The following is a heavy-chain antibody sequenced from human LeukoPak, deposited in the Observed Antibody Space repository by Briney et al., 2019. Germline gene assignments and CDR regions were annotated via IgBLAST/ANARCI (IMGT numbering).Heavy chain of an antibody. J-gene: IGHJ6*03. V-gene: IGHV3-64*01. CDR2: ISSNGDST. Sequence: PGGSLRLSCAASGFTFSTYAMHWVRQAPGKGLEYVSTISSNGDSTSYASSAKGRFTISRDNSKNTLYLQMGSLRAEDMAVYFCARSPTYYYDTSGYFRLYYMDVWGKGTTVTVSS. CDR1: GFTFSTYA. D-gene: IGHD3-22*01. CDR3: ARSPTYYYDTSGYFRLYYMDV.